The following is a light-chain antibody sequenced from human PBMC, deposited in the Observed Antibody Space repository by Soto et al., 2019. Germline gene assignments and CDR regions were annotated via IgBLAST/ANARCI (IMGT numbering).Light chain of an antibody. V-gene: IGKV3-11*01. J-gene: IGKJ4*01. CDR3: QQRYNWPPLS. CDR1: QSVASV. Sequence: EIVLTQSPATLSLSPGQRGTPSCRASQSVASVLDWYQQKPGQAPRLLSYDASKRAAGIPARYSGSGSGTDFTLIICSLEPEAFAVYCCQQRYNWPPLSFGGGTKVEIK. CDR2: DAS.